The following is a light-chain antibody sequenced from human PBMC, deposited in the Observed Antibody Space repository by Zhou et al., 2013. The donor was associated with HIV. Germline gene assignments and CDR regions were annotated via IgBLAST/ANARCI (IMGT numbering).Light chain of an antibody. CDR1: QAIGHY. V-gene: IGKV1-27*01. CDR2: GAS. CDR3: QHYNSYPWT. Sequence: DIQMAQSPSSLSASVGDRVTITCRASQAIGHYLAWYQQMPGKVPKLLIYGASTLQSGVPSRFSGSGSGIRFTLTISSLQPEDAATYYCQHYNSYPWTFGQGTKVEIK. J-gene: IGKJ1*01.